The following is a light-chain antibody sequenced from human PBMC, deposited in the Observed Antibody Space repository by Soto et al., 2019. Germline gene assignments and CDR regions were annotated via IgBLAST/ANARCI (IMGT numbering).Light chain of an antibody. Sequence: EILMTQPPATLSVSPGERATLSCRASQSISTNLAWYQQKPGQAPRLLIYGASTRATGVPTRFSGSGSGTEFTLTISSLQSEDFAVYYCQQYNDWPPRRTFGQGTKVDVK. CDR2: GAS. CDR3: QQYNDWPPRRT. CDR1: QSISTN. V-gene: IGKV3-15*01. J-gene: IGKJ1*01.